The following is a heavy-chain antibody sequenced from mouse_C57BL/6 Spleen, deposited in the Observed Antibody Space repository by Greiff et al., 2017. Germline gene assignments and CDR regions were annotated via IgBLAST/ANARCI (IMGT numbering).Heavy chain of an antibody. D-gene: IGHD3-2*02. V-gene: IGHV1-42*01. CDR3: TNADSAGYFAY. Sequence: EVQLQQSGPELVKPGASVKISCKASGYFFTGYYMNWVKQRPEQSLEWIGEINPSTGGTNYNPKFKAKATMTVDTSSSTAYMQLKSLTSEDAAVXYCTNADSAGYFAYWGQGTTVTVSA. CDR2: INPSTGGT. J-gene: IGHJ2*01. CDR1: GYFFTGYY.